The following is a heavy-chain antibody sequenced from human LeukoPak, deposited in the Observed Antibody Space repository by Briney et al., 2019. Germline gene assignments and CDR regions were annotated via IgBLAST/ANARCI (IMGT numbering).Heavy chain of an antibody. J-gene: IGHJ4*02. CDR2: ISAYNGNT. CDR3: ARSGPRRYYYASGPDY. CDR1: GYTFTSYG. V-gene: IGHV1-18*01. D-gene: IGHD3-10*01. Sequence: ASVKVSCKASGYTFTSYGISWVRQAPGQGLEWMGWISAYNGNTNYAQKLQGRVTMTTDTSTSTVYMELRSLRYDDTAVYYCARSGPRRYYYASGPDYWGQGTLVTVSS.